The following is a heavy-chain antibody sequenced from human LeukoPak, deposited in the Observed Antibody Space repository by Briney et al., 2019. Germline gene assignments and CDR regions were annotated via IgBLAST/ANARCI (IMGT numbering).Heavy chain of an antibody. V-gene: IGHV3-7*01. Sequence: GGSLRLSCAASGFTFSNYWMSWVRQAPGKGLEWVANIKQDGSEKYYVDSVKGRFTISRDNAKNSLYLQMNSLTTEDTAVYYSARDYRSSSGRSIDYWGQGTLVPVSS. D-gene: IGHD6-6*01. CDR3: ARDYRSSSGRSIDY. J-gene: IGHJ4*02. CDR2: IKQDGSEK. CDR1: GFTFSNYW.